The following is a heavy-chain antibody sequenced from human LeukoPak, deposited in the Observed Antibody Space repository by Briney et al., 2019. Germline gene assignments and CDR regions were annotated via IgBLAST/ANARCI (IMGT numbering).Heavy chain of an antibody. CDR3: ARTHSSGWFVFDY. Sequence: SQTLSLTCTVSGGSISSGVYYWSWIRQHPGKGLEWIGYIYYSGSTYSNPSLKSRLTMSVDISKNQFSLKLSSVTAADTAVYYRARTHSSGWFVFDYWGRGTLVTVSS. CDR2: IYYSGST. J-gene: IGHJ4*02. D-gene: IGHD6-19*01. CDR1: GGSISSGVYY. V-gene: IGHV4-31*03.